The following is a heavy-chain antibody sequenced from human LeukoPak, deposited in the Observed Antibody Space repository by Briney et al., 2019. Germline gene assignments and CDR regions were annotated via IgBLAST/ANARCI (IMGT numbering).Heavy chain of an antibody. Sequence: SETLSLTCIVSGGSISNYYWSWIRQPPGKGLEWVGYIYYSGSTNYNPSLKSRVTISVDTSNNQFSLKLTSVTTADTAVYYCGRVAHYDYWSGLSRGYGMDVWGQGTTVTVSS. J-gene: IGHJ6*02. V-gene: IGHV4-59*01. CDR2: IYYSGST. CDR1: GGSISNYY. D-gene: IGHD3-3*01. CDR3: GRVAHYDYWSGLSRGYGMDV.